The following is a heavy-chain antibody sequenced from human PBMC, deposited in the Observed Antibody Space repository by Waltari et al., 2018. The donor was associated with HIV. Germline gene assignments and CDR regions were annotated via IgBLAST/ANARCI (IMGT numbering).Heavy chain of an antibody. CDR3: ARDMVGYFDSSGYYKVFGAFDF. J-gene: IGHJ3*01. CDR1: GFTFFGFD. CDR2: INQDGTEK. D-gene: IGHD3-22*01. V-gene: IGHV3-7*01. Sequence: EVQLVASGGGFVQPGGSLSLSCASSGFTFFGFDRRGGRQAPGKGLEWVVYINQDGTEKYSVDSVKGRFTVSRDNAKNSLYLQMNSLRTEDTGVYYCARDMVGYFDSSGYYKVFGAFDFWGQGTVVTVSS.